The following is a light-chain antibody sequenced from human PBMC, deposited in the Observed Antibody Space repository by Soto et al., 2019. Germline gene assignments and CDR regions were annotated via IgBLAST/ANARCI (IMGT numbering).Light chain of an antibody. CDR1: QSVSSNY. CDR3: QQYGRSLPIT. V-gene: IGKV3-20*01. J-gene: IGKJ5*01. CDR2: GAS. Sequence: EIVLTQSPGTLTLFPGERATLSCRAIQSVSSNYLAWYQQKPGQAPRLLIYGASSRATGIPDRFSGSGSGTDFTLTISRLEPEDFAVYYCQQYGRSLPITFGQGTRLEIK.